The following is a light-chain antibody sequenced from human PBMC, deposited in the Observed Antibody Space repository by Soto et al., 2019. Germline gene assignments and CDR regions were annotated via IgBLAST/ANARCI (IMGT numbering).Light chain of an antibody. Sequence: DIQLTQSPSTLSASEGDRVTITCRASRSIINWLAWYQQKSGKGPKLLIYKASNLQTGVPSRFSGSGYGTEFTLTISSLQPDDVATYYCQQYSDHWTFGQGTKVDIK. CDR2: KAS. CDR1: RSIINW. J-gene: IGKJ1*01. V-gene: IGKV1-5*03. CDR3: QQYSDHWT.